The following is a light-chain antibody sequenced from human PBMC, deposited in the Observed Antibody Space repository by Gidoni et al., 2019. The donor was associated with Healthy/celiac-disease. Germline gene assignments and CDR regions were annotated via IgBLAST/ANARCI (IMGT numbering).Light chain of an antibody. Sequence: EIVLTQYPGTLSWSPGERATLSCRASQSVSSSYLAWYQQNPGQAPRLLIYGASSRATGIPDRFSGSGSGTDFTLTISRLEPEDFAVYYCQQYGSSRTFGQGTKVEIK. J-gene: IGKJ1*01. CDR2: GAS. V-gene: IGKV3-20*01. CDR3: QQYGSSRT. CDR1: QSVSSSY.